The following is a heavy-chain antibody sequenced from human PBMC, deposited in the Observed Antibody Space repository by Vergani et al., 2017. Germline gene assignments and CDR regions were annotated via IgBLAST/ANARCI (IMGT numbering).Heavy chain of an antibody. CDR1: GFTFSSYA. CDR3: AKDPNYDSLTGYYNGPYFDY. V-gene: IGHV3-23*01. J-gene: IGHJ4*02. D-gene: IGHD3-9*01. CDR2: ISGSGGST. Sequence: EVQLLESGGGLVQPGGSLRLSCAASGFTFSSYAMSWVRQAPGKGLEWVSAISGSGGSTYYADSVKGRFTIARDNSKNTLYLQMNSLRAEDTAVYYCAKDPNYDSLTGYYNGPYFDYWGQGTLVTVSS.